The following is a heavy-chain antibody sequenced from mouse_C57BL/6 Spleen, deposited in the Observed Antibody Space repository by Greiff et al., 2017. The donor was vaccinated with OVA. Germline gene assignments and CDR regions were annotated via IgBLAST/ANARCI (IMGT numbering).Heavy chain of an antibody. CDR2: ISYDGSN. CDR3: AREGYGNYRYYAMDY. CDR1: GYSITSGYY. D-gene: IGHD2-1*01. J-gene: IGHJ4*01. V-gene: IGHV3-6*01. Sequence: EVKLVESGPGLVKPSQSLSLTCSVTGYSITSGYYWNWIRQFPGNKLEWMGYISYDGSNNYNPSLKNRISITRDTSKNQFFLKLNSVTTEDTATYYCAREGYGNYRYYAMDYWGQGTSVTVSS.